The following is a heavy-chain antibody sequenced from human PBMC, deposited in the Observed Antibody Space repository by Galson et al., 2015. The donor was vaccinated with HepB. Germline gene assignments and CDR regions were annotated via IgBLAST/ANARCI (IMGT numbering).Heavy chain of an antibody. CDR2: ISSSSSTI. D-gene: IGHD3-10*01. Sequence: LRLSCAASGFTFSSYSMNWVRQAPGKGLEWVSYISSSSSTIYYADSVKGRFTISRDNAKNSLYLQMNSLRAEDTAVYYCARDTMVQGVIIPGDIWGQGTMVTVSS. J-gene: IGHJ3*02. CDR3: ARDTMVQGVIIPGDI. V-gene: IGHV3-48*01. CDR1: GFTFSSYS.